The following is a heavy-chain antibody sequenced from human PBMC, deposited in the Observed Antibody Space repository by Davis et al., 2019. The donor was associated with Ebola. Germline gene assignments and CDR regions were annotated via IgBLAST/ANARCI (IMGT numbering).Heavy chain of an antibody. D-gene: IGHD1-26*01. J-gene: IGHJ3*02. Sequence: SETLSLTCAVYGGSFSGYYWSWVRQPPGKGLEWIGEIYHSGSTNYNPSLKSRVTISVDKSKNQFSLKLSSVTAADTAVYYCASINSGSYTNAFDIWGQGTMVTVSS. CDR2: IYHSGST. V-gene: IGHV4-34*01. CDR1: GGSFSGYY. CDR3: ASINSGSYTNAFDI.